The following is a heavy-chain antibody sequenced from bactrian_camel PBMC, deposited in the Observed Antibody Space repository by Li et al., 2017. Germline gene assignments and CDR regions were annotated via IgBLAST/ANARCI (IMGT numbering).Heavy chain of an antibody. J-gene: IGHJ4*01. D-gene: IGHD2*01. CDR1: GDSEYSWYS. CDR3: AAPSVGNRCPGLSPAMFHY. V-gene: IGHV3S55*01. Sequence: HVQLVESGGGSVEAGGSLTLNCTASGDSEYSWYSMGWFRQAPGKEREGVASIHAGGTSYYADWVKGRFTISRDNAKNTVYLQMDALESEDTAKYYCAAPSVGNRCPGLSPAMFHYWGQGTQVTVS. CDR2: IHAGGTS.